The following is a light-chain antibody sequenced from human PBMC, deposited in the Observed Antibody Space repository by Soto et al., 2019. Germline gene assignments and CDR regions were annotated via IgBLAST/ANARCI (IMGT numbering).Light chain of an antibody. CDR2: DVS. CDR1: SSDVGRYNY. J-gene: IGLJ2*01. CDR3: SSFTISTTIV. Sequence: QSALTQPASVSGSPGQSIAISCTGTSSDVGRYNYVSWYQQHPGKAPKLMIYDVSHRPSGVSDRLSGSKSGNTASLTISGLQAEDEADYYCSSFTISTTIVFGGGTKVTVL. V-gene: IGLV2-14*01.